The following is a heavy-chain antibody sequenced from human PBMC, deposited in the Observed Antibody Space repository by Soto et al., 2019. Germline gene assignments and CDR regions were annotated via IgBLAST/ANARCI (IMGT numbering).Heavy chain of an antibody. CDR3: ARKTYYDFWSGRWDDAFDI. J-gene: IGHJ3*02. Sequence: ASVRVSCRASGYTFTSYGISWVRQAPGQGLEWMGWISAYNGNTNYAQKLQGRVTMTTDTSTSTAYMELRSLRSDDTAVYYCARKTYYDFWSGRWDDAFDIWGQGTMVTVSS. CDR1: GYTFTSYG. CDR2: ISAYNGNT. V-gene: IGHV1-18*01. D-gene: IGHD3-3*01.